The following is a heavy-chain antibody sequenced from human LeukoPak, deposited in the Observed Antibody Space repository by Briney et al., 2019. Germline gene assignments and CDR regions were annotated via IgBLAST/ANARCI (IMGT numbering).Heavy chain of an antibody. CDR2: IIPIFGTA. CDR3: ARDQQQLNDAFDI. J-gene: IGHJ3*02. CDR1: GGTFSSYA. Sequence: SAKVSCKASGGTFSSYAISWVRQAPGQGLEWMGGIIPIFGTANYAQKFQGRVTITADESTSTAYMELSSLRSEDTAVYYCARDQQQLNDAFDIWGQGTMVTVSS. D-gene: IGHD6-13*01. V-gene: IGHV1-69*13.